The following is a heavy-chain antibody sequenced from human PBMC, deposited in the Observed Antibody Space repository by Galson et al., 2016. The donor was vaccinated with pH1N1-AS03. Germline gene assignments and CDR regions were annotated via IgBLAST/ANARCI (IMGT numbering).Heavy chain of an antibody. Sequence: SVKVSCKASEGTFSNFGISWVRQAPGQGLEWMGGFIPIFGTANVAQKSKGRVTITADNLELSSLRSDDTAVYYCARDNYYDTGAFYGHFDFWGQGTLLVVSS. CDR1: EGTFSNFG. J-gene: IGHJ4*02. CDR2: FIPIFGTA. V-gene: IGHV1-69*06. CDR3: ARDNYYDTGAFYGHFDF. D-gene: IGHD3-22*01.